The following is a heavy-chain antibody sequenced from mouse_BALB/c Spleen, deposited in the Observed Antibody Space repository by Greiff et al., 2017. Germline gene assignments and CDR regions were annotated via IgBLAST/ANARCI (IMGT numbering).Heavy chain of an antibody. CDR3: ARGYGSIFDY. J-gene: IGHJ2*01. D-gene: IGHD1-1*01. V-gene: IGHV5-6-5*01. CDR1: GFTFSSYA. Sequence: EVHLVESGGGLVKPGGSLKLSCAASGFTFSSYAMSWVRQTPEKRLEWVASISSGGSTYYPDSVKGRFTISRDNARNILYLQMSSLRSEDTAMYYCARGYGSIFDYWGQGTTLTVSS. CDR2: ISSGGST.